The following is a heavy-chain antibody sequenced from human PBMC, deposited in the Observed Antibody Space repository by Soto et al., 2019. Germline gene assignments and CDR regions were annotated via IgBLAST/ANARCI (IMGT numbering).Heavy chain of an antibody. D-gene: IGHD4-17*01. CDR1: GYTFTSYY. CDR3: ARDKAALTVTTTNYYYYYMDV. CDR2: INPSGGST. V-gene: IGHV1-46*03. J-gene: IGHJ6*03. Sequence: QVQLVQSGAEVKKPGASVKVSCKASGYTFTSYYMHWVRQAPGQGLEWMGIINPSGGSTSYAQKFQGIVTMTRDTSTSTVYMELSSLRSEDTAVYYCARDKAALTVTTTNYYYYYMDVWGKGTTVTVSS.